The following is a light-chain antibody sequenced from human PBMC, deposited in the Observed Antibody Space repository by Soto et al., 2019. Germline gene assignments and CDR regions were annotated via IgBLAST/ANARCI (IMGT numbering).Light chain of an antibody. J-gene: IGKJ2*01. CDR2: QVS. Sequence: DIVMTQTPLSSPVTLGQPASISCRSSQSLVHTDGSTYLSWLPQRPGQPPRLLIYQVSKRVSGVPDTFSGSGAGTDFTLRISRVEVADVGVYYCMQATQLPYTFGQGTTLEI. CDR1: QSLVHTDGSTY. V-gene: IGKV2-24*01. CDR3: MQATQLPYT.